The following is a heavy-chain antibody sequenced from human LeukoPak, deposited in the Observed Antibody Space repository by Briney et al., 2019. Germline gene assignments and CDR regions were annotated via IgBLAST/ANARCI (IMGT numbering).Heavy chain of an antibody. Sequence: GGSLRLSCAASGFTFSSYAMSWVRQAPGKGLEWVAVISYDGSNKYYADSVKGRFTISRDNSKNTLYLQMNSLRAEDTAVYYCARDLISEGSWGQGTLVTVSS. CDR2: ISYDGSNK. V-gene: IGHV3-30-3*01. CDR1: GFTFSSYA. J-gene: IGHJ4*02. CDR3: ARDLISEGS.